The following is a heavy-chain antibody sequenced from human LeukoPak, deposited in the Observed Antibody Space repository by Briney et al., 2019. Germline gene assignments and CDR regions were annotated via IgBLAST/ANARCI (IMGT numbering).Heavy chain of an antibody. CDR3: ARSRYSGSYSRTEFDY. CDR1: GGSISSYN. J-gene: IGHJ4*02. CDR2: IYYSGST. Sequence: PSETLSLTCTVSGGSISSYNWSWIRQSPGKGLEWIGYIYYSGSTNCNPSLKSRVTISVVTSKNQFSLKLSSVTAADTAVYYCARSRYSGSYSRTEFDYWGQGTLVTVSS. V-gene: IGHV4-59*08. D-gene: IGHD1-26*01.